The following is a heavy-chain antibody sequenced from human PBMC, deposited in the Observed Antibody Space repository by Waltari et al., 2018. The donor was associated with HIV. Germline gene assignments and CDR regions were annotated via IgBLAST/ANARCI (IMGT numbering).Heavy chain of an antibody. V-gene: IGHV4-4*07. D-gene: IGHD6-13*01. CDR3: ARSRSSWSTYYYYGMDV. CDR2: IYTSGST. Sequence: QVQLQESGPGLVKPSETLSLTCTVSVGSISSYYWRWIRQPAGKGLEWIGRIYTSGSTNYNPSLKSRVTMSVDTSKNQFSLKLSSVTAADTAVYYCARSRSSWSTYYYYGMDVWGQGTTVTVSS. J-gene: IGHJ6*02. CDR1: VGSISSYY.